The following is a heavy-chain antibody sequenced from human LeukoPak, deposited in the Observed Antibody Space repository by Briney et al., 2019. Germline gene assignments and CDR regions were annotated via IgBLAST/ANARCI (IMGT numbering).Heavy chain of an antibody. CDR1: GFTFSSYW. D-gene: IGHD3-10*01. V-gene: IGHV3-7*01. CDR2: IKQDGSEK. Sequence: PGGSLRLSCAASGFTFSSYWMSWVRQAPGKGLEWVANIKQDGSEKYYVDSVKGRFTISRDNAKNSLYLQMNSLRAEDTAVYYCARDRSTMVRGAHYFDYWGQGTLVTVSS. CDR3: ARDRSTMVRGAHYFDY. J-gene: IGHJ4*02.